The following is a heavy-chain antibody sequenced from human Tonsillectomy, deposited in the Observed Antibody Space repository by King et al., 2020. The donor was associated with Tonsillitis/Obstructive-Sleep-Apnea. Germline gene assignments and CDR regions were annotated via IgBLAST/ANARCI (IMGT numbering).Heavy chain of an antibody. CDR3: ARDPGSSWPKFDY. CDR1: GYTFTGYD. V-gene: IGHV1-2*02. D-gene: IGHD6-13*01. CDR2: INPNSGGT. J-gene: IGHJ4*02. Sequence: QVQLVQSGAEVKKPGASVKVSCKASGYTFTGYDMHWVRQAPGQGPEWMGWINPNSGGTNYAQKFQGRVTMTRDTSISTADMELSRLRSDDTAVYYCARDPGSSWPKFDYWGQGTLVTVSS.